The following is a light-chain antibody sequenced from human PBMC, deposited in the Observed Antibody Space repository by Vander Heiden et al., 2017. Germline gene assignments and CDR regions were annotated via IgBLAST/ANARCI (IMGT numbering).Light chain of an antibody. V-gene: IGKV1-5*01. CDR3: HQYSNYPWT. Sequence: DIQMTQSPSTLSASVGDRVTITCRASQSISSRLAWYQQKPGKAPKLLIYDASSLESGVPSRFSGSGSGTEFTLTITSLQPDDFVIYYCHQYSNYPWTFGQGTKVEIK. CDR2: DAS. CDR1: QSISSR. J-gene: IGKJ1*01.